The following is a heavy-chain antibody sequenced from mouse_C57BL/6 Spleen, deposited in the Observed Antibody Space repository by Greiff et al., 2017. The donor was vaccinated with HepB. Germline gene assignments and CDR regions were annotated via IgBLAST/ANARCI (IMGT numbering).Heavy chain of an antibody. CDR1: GYSFTNYL. V-gene: IGHV1-54*01. J-gene: IGHJ2*01. D-gene: IGHD4-1*01. CDR3: ARAGNDYFDY. CDR2: INPGSGGT. Sequence: QVQLKESGAELVRPGTSVKLSCKASGYSFTNYLIEWVKQRPGQGLEWIGVINPGSGGTNYNEKFKGKATLTADKSSSTAYMQLSSLTSEDSAVYCCARAGNDYFDYWGQGTTLTVSS.